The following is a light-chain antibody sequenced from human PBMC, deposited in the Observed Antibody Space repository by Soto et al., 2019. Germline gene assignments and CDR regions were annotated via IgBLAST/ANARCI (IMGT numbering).Light chain of an antibody. Sequence: IQMTQSPSSLSASVGDTVTITCRASQDIRNDLGWYQQKPGKAPKLLIYDASSLETGVPSRFSGSGSGTDFTLTISSLQPEDFATYYCQQYDNLPLIFGQGTRLEIK. CDR2: DAS. CDR1: QDIRND. J-gene: IGKJ5*01. V-gene: IGKV1-33*01. CDR3: QQYDNLPLI.